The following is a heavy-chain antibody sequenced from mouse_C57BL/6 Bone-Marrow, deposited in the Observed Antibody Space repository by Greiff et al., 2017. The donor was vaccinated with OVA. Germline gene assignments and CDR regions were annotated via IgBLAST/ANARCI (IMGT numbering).Heavy chain of an antibody. CDR3: TNYYGSSWGYFDV. CDR1: GFNIKDDY. D-gene: IGHD1-1*01. CDR2: IDPENGDT. V-gene: IGHV14-4*01. Sequence: EVMLVESGAELVRPGASVKLSCTASGFNIKDDYMHWVKQRPEQGLEWIGWIDPENGDTEYASKFQGKATITADTSSNTAYLQLSSLTSEDTAVYYCTNYYGSSWGYFDVWGTGTTVTVSS. J-gene: IGHJ1*03.